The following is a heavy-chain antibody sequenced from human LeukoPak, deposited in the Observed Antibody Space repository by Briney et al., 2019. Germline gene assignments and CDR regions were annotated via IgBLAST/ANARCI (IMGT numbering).Heavy chain of an antibody. J-gene: IGHJ4*02. D-gene: IGHD2-2*01. CDR2: ISGSGGST. Sequence: GGSLRLSCAASGFTFSSYAMSWVRQAPGKGLEWVSAISGSGGSTYYADSVKGRFTISRDNSKNTLYLQMNSLRAEDTAVYYCAKDDDIVVVPAAPFDYWGQGTLVTVSS. CDR1: GFTFSSYA. CDR3: AKDDDIVVVPAAPFDY. V-gene: IGHV3-23*01.